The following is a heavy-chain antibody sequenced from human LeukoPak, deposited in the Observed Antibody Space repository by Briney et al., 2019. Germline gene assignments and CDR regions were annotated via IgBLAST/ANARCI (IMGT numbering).Heavy chain of an antibody. Sequence: GGSLRLSCAASGFTFSSYGMHWVRQAPGKGLEWVAVISYDGSNKYYADSVKGRFTISRDNSKNTLYLQMSSLSAEDTAIYYCSKGQELDDGILESWGRGTLVTVSS. CDR2: ISYDGSNK. CDR3: SKGQELDDGILES. CDR1: GFTFSSYG. J-gene: IGHJ4*02. V-gene: IGHV3-30*18. D-gene: IGHD1-1*01.